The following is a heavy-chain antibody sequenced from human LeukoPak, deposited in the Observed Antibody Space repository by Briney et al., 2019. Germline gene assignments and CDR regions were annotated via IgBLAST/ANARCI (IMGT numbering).Heavy chain of an antibody. Sequence: ASVKVSCKASGYTFNSYGTSWVRQAPGQGLEWMGWISPYNGYTNYAQKLQGRVTMTTDTSTSTAYMELRSLRSDDTAVHYCARWYCSSTSCYAGAFDIWGQGTMVTVSS. V-gene: IGHV1-18*04. CDR1: GYTFNSYG. CDR3: ARWYCSSTSCYAGAFDI. D-gene: IGHD2-2*01. J-gene: IGHJ3*02. CDR2: ISPYNGYT.